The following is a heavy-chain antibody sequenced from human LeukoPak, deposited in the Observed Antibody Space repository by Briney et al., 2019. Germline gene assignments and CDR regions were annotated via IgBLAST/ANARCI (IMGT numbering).Heavy chain of an antibody. CDR3: ARVPRGGSGYFALDY. CDR2: IYYSGST. V-gene: IGHV4-59*01. D-gene: IGHD3-22*01. J-gene: IGHJ4*02. CDR1: GGSISSYY. Sequence: SETLSLTCTVSGGSISSYYWGWIRQPPGKGLEWIGYIYYSGSTNYNPSLKSRVTISVDTSKNQFSLKLSSVTAADTAVYYCARVPRGGSGYFALDYWGQGTLVTVSS.